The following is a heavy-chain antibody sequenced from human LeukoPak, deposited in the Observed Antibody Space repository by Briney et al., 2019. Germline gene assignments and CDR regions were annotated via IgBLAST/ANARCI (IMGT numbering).Heavy chain of an antibody. CDR2: INHSGST. Sequence: PSETLSLTCAVYGGSFSGYYWSWIRQPPGKGLEWIGEINHSGSTNYNPSLKSRVTISVDTSKNQFSLKLRSVTAADTAVYYCARDSAYYYGSGTRRGWFDPWGQGTLVTVSS. J-gene: IGHJ5*02. CDR1: GGSFSGYY. CDR3: ARDSAYYYGSGTRRGWFDP. D-gene: IGHD3-10*01. V-gene: IGHV4-34*01.